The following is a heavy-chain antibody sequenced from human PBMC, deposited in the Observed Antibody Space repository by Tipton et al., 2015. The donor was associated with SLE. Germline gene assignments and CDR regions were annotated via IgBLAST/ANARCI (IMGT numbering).Heavy chain of an antibody. J-gene: IGHJ3*02. CDR1: GGSFSDYY. V-gene: IGHV4-34*10. CDR3: ARDLHGGYRGGAFDI. Sequence: TLSLTCAVYGGSFSDYYWSWIRQTPGAGREWIGEFNHTGGTNYNPSLESRVTMSVDTSKNQFSLKLSSVTAADTAVYYCARDLHGGYRGGAFDIWGQGTMVTVSA. CDR2: FNHTGGT. D-gene: IGHD5-12*01.